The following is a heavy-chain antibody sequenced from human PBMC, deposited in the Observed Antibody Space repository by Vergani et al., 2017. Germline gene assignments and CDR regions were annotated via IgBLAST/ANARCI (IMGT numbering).Heavy chain of an antibody. D-gene: IGHD6-13*01. Sequence: QVQVVQSGGGVVQPGGSLRLSCAASGFTFSNYGMHWVRQAPGKGLEWVAFIRYDGSYKYYADSVKGRFTISRDNSKNTPYLQMNGLRDEDTALYYCAKDAVNEQQLIGYWGQGTLVTVSS. V-gene: IGHV3-30*02. CDR2: IRYDGSYK. CDR3: AKDAVNEQQLIGY. CDR1: GFTFSNYG. J-gene: IGHJ4*02.